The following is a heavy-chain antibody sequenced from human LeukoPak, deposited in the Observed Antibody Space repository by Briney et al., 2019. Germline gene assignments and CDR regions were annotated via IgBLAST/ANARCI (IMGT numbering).Heavy chain of an antibody. CDR1: GYNFTTYW. D-gene: IGHD5-18*01. J-gene: IGHJ6*02. V-gene: IGHV5-51*01. CDR2: IYPADSTV. CDR3: ARLHTAMVGDYYYGMDV. Sequence: RGESLKISCKASGYNFTTYWIGWVRQMPGKGLEWMGIIYPADSTVHYSPSFQGQVTISVDKSINTAYLQWSRLKASDTAMYYCARLHTAMVGDYYYGMDVWGQGTTVIVSS.